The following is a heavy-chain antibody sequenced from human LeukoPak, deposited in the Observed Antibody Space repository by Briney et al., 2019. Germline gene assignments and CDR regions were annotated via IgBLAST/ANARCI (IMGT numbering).Heavy chain of an antibody. CDR3: AKGGKYDILTGYPRSRLLGDY. J-gene: IGHJ4*02. Sequence: GGSLRLSCAASGFSFSSYWMSWVRQAPGKGLEWVSLIYSGGSTYYADSVKGRFTISRDNSKNTLYLQMNSLRAEDTAVYYCAKGGKYDILTGYPRSRLLGDYWGQGTLVTVSS. D-gene: IGHD3-9*01. V-gene: IGHV3-66*01. CDR1: GFSFSSYW. CDR2: IYSGGST.